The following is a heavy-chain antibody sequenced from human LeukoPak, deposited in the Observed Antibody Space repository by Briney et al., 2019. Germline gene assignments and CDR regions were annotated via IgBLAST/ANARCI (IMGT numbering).Heavy chain of an antibody. Sequence: PSETLSLTCTVSGGSISSYYWSWIRQPAGKGLEWIGRIYTSGSTNYNPSLKSRVTMSVDTSKNQFSLKLSSVTAADTAVYYCAGGLYDILTGYRYFDLWGRGTLVTVSS. CDR3: AGGLYDILTGYRYFDL. CDR2: IYTSGST. J-gene: IGHJ2*01. CDR1: GGSISSYY. V-gene: IGHV4-4*07. D-gene: IGHD3-9*01.